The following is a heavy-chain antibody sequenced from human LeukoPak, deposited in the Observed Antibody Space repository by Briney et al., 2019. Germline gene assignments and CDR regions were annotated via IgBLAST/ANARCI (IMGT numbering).Heavy chain of an antibody. D-gene: IGHD6-19*01. CDR2: INPNSGAT. CDR1: GYTFTDYY. Sequence: ASVKVSCKAAGYTFTDYYMHWVRQAPGQGLEWMGWINPNSGATNYAQKFQGRVTMTRDTSITTAYMELSRLISDDTAMYYCARVPLLNIAVAGFDYWGQGTLATVSS. CDR3: ARVPLLNIAVAGFDY. V-gene: IGHV1-2*02. J-gene: IGHJ4*02.